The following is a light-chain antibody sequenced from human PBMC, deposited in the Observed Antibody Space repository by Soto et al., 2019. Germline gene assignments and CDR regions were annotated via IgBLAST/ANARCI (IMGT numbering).Light chain of an antibody. Sequence: HSALTQPASLSGSPGQSITISCTGTSSDVGGYNYVSWYQQHPGKAPKLMIYDVSNRPSGVSNRFSGSKSGNTASLTISGLKAEDEADYYCSSYRPSSTTHYVFGTGTKLTVL. CDR3: SSYRPSSTTHYV. V-gene: IGLV2-14*03. J-gene: IGLJ1*01. CDR2: DVS. CDR1: SSDVGGYNY.